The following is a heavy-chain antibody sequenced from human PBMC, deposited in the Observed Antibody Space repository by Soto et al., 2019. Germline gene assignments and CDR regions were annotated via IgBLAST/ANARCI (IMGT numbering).Heavy chain of an antibody. V-gene: IGHV3-23*01. CDR3: AKSQGYNLNDFNY. D-gene: IGHD1-20*01. J-gene: IGHJ4*02. Sequence: EVQLLESGGGLVQPGGSLRLSCVGSGFTFTGYAMNWVRQAPGKGLEWVSAISSRGGSTFYADSVKGRFTISRDNSKNTLYLQINSLRAEETAVYYCAKSQGYNLNDFNYWGQGTLVTVSS. CDR1: GFTFTGYA. CDR2: ISSRGGST.